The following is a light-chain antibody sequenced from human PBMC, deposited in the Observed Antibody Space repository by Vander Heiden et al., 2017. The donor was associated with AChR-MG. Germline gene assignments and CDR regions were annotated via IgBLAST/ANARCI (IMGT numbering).Light chain of an antibody. CDR3: SSYATGSTLVV. CDR2: EVN. V-gene: IGLV2-14*01. Sequence: QSALTQPASVPGSPGQSITISCTGTSGAVGRFNYVSWYQQRPGKAPRLIIYEVNNRPSGVSNRFSGSKSGNTASLTVSGLQAADEADYFCSSYATGSTLVVYGGGTKLTV. CDR1: SGAVGRFNY. J-gene: IGLJ3*02.